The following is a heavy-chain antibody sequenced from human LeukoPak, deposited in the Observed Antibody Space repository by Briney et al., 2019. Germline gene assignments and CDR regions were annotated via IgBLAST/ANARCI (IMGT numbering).Heavy chain of an antibody. D-gene: IGHD3-22*01. CDR2: ISAYNGNT. J-gene: IGHJ4*02. CDR1: GYTFTSYG. CDR3: ARDWSPYYYDSSGYHY. V-gene: IGHV1-18*01. Sequence: ASVKVSCKASGYTFTSYGISWVRQAPGQGLEWMGWISAYNGNTNYAQKLQGRVTMTTDTSTGTAYMELRSLRSDDTAVYYCARDWSPYYYDSSGYHYWGQRTLVTVSS.